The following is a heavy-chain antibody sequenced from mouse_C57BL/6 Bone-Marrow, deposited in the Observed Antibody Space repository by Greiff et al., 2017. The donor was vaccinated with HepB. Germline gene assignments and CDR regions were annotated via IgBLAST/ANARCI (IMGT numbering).Heavy chain of an antibody. Sequence: QVQLQQPGAELVKPGASVKLSCKASGYTFTSYWMQWVKQRPGQGLEWIGEIDPSDSYTNYNQKFKGKATLTVDTSSSTAYMQLSSLTSEDAAVYYCAGDPLYFDDWGEGTTLTVAS. CDR1: GYTFTSYW. V-gene: IGHV1-50*01. CDR2: IDPSDSYT. CDR3: AGDPLYFDD. J-gene: IGHJ2*01.